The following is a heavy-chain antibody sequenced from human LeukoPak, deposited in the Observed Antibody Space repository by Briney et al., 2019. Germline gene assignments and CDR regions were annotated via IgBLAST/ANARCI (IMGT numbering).Heavy chain of an antibody. CDR3: XXXXXNYYDSSGYLDY. D-gene: IGHD3-22*01. CDR1: GGSISSYY. J-gene: IGHJ4*02. CDR2: IYYSGST. Sequence: PSETLSLTCTVSGGSISSYYWSWIRQPPGKGLEWIGYIYYSGSTNYNPSLKSRVTISVDTSKNQFSLKLSSVTAADTAVYYCXXXXXNYYDSSGYLDYWGQGTLVTVSS. V-gene: IGHV4-59*01.